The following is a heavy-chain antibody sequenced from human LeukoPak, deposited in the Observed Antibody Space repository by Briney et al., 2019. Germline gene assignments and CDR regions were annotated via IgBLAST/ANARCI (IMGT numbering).Heavy chain of an antibody. Sequence: SETLSLTCAVSGYSISSGYYWGWIRQPPGKGLEWIGSIYHSGSTYYNPSLKSRVTISVDTSKNQFSLKLSSVTAADTAVYYCASYSSSARTFDYWGQGTLVIVSS. V-gene: IGHV4-38-2*01. CDR3: ASYSSSARTFDY. CDR1: GYSISSGYY. CDR2: IYHSGST. J-gene: IGHJ4*02. D-gene: IGHD6-6*01.